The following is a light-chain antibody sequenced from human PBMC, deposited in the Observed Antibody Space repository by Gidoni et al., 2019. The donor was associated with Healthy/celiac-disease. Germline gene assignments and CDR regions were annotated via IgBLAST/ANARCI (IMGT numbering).Light chain of an antibody. CDR2: KAS. CDR3: QPYNSYSRT. J-gene: IGKJ1*01. CDR1: QSISSW. Sequence: DIQMTQSPSTLSASVGDRVTITCRASQSISSWFAWYQQKPGKAPKLLLYKASSLESGVQSRFSGSGSGTEFSLTISSLQPDDFATYYCQPYNSYSRTFGQGIKVEIK. V-gene: IGKV1-5*03.